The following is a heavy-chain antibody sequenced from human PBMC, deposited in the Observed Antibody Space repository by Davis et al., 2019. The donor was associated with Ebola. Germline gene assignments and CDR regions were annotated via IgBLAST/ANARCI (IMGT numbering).Heavy chain of an antibody. CDR3: TGVAAAGDIDY. CDR2: IRSKANSYAT. CDR1: GFTFSGSA. D-gene: IGHD6-13*01. Sequence: ESLKISCAASGFTFSGSAMHWVRQASGKGLEWVGRIRSKANSYATAYAASVKGRFTISRDDSKNTAYLQMNSLKTEDTAVYYCTGVAAAGDIDYWGQGTLVTVSS. J-gene: IGHJ4*02. V-gene: IGHV3-73*01.